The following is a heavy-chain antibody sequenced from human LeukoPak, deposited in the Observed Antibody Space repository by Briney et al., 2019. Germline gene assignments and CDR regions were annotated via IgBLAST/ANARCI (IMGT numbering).Heavy chain of an antibody. J-gene: IGHJ4*02. V-gene: IGHV4-59*01. D-gene: IGHD3-22*01. Sequence: NPSETLSLTCTVSGGSISSYYWSWIRQPPGKGLEWIGYIYYSGSANYHPSLKSRVTISVDTSKNQFSLNLSSVTAADTAVYYCARATNYYDSSGYYYDGLMYFDYWGQGTLVTVSS. CDR1: GGSISSYY. CDR3: ARATNYYDSSGYYYDGLMYFDY. CDR2: IYYSGSA.